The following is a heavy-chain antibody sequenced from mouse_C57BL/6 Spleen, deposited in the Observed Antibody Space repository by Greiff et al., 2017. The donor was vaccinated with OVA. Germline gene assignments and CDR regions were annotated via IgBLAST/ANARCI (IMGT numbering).Heavy chain of an antibody. J-gene: IGHJ1*03. CDR3: ARLGLHYWYFDV. Sequence: QVQLQQSGPELVKPGASVKISCKASGYAFSSSWMNWVKQRPGKGLEWIGRIYPGDGDTNYNGKFKGKATLTADKSSSTAYMQLSSLTSEDSAVYFCARLGLHYWYFDVWGTGTTVTVSS. CDR2: IYPGDGDT. V-gene: IGHV1-82*01. CDR1: GYAFSSSW. D-gene: IGHD2-13*01.